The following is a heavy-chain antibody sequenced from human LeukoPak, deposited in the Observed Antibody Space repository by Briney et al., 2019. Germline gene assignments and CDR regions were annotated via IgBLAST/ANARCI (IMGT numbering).Heavy chain of an antibody. CDR3: ARDGPNIVLMVYALYYYYYGMDV. CDR2: LKQDGSEK. D-gene: IGHD2-8*01. V-gene: IGHV3-7*01. CDR1: GFTFSSYW. Sequence: PGGSLRLSCAASGFTFSSYWMSWVRQAPGKGLEWVANLKQDGSEKYYVDSVKGRFTISRDNAKNSLYLQMNSLRAEDTAVYYCARDGPNIVLMVYALYYYYYGMDVWGQGTTVTVSS. J-gene: IGHJ6*02.